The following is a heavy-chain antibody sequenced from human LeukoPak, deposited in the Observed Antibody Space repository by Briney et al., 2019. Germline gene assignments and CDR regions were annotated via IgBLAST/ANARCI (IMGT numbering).Heavy chain of an antibody. D-gene: IGHD3-3*01. V-gene: IGHV4-38-2*02. Sequence: SETLSLTCTVSGYSISSGYYWGWIRQPPGKGLEWIGSIYYSGSTYYNPSLKSRVTISVDTSKNQFSLKLSSVTAADTAVYYCARESVGSGYRYWGQGTLVTVSS. CDR1: GYSISSGYY. J-gene: IGHJ4*02. CDR3: ARESVGSGYRY. CDR2: IYYSGST.